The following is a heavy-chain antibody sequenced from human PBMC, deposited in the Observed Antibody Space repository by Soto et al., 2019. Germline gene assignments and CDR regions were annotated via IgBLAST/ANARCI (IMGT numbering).Heavy chain of an antibody. V-gene: IGHV4-31*03. J-gene: IGHJ4*02. D-gene: IGHD5-18*01. CDR1: GGSISSGGYY. CDR3: ARSGYSYGPNPLLY. Sequence: QVQLQESGPGLVKPSRTLSLSCTVSGGSISSGGYYWSWIRQHPGKGLEWIGYIYYSGSTYYNPSLKSRVTISVDTSKNQFSLKLSSVTAADTAVYYCARSGYSYGPNPLLYWGQGTLVTVSS. CDR2: IYYSGST.